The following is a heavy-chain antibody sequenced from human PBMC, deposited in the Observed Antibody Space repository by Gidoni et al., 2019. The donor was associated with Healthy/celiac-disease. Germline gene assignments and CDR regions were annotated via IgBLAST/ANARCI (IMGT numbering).Heavy chain of an antibody. V-gene: IGHV1-3*01. D-gene: IGHD6-19*01. CDR3: ARFCRQWLVEGNWFDP. CDR1: GSTFTSSA. CDR2: IHAGNGNT. Sequence: QVQLVQSGAEVKKPGASVKVSCKASGSTFTSSAMHWLRQAPGQRLEWMGWIHAGNGNTKYSQKFQGRVTITRDTSASTAYMELSSLRSEDTAVYYCARFCRQWLVEGNWFDPWGQGTLVTVSS. J-gene: IGHJ5*02.